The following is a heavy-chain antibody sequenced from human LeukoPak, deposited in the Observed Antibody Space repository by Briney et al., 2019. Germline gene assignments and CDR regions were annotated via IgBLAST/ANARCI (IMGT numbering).Heavy chain of an antibody. CDR3: AREPRRKTYYYDSSGTPDGAFDI. J-gene: IGHJ3*02. Sequence: PSETLSLTCTVSGGSISSGSYYWSWIRQPAGKGLEWIGRIYTSGSTNYNPSLKSRVTISVDTSKNQFSLKLSSVTAADTAVYYCAREPRRKTYYYDSSGTPDGAFDIWGQGTMVTVSS. CDR2: IYTSGST. D-gene: IGHD3-22*01. V-gene: IGHV4-61*02. CDR1: GGSISSGSYY.